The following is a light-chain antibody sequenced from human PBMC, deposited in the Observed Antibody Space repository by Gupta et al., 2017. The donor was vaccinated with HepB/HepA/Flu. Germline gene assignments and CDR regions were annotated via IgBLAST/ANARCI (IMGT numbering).Light chain of an antibody. Sequence: QSVLTQPPSVSGAPGQRVTISCTGSSSNIGAGYDVHWYQHLPGTAPKLLIYGNSNRPSGVPDRFSGSKSGTSASLAIAGLQAEDEADYYCQSYDSSLGVVFGGGTKLTVL. CDR1: SSNIGAGYD. V-gene: IGLV1-40*01. CDR3: QSYDSSLGVV. CDR2: GNS. J-gene: IGLJ2*01.